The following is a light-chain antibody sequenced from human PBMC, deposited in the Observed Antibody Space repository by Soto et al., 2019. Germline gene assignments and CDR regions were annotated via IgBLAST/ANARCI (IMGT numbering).Light chain of an antibody. CDR1: PSVSSSY. CDR3: EQYGSSPLT. Sequence: EIVLTQSPGTLSLSPGERATLSCRASPSVSSSYLAWYQQKPGQAPRLLIYGASSRATVIPDRFSVSGSGTDFTFTISRLEPEDVAVYYCEQYGSSPLTFGGGTKVEIK. V-gene: IGKV3-20*01. J-gene: IGKJ4*01. CDR2: GAS.